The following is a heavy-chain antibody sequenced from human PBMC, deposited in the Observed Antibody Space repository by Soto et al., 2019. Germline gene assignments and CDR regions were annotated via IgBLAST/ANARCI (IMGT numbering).Heavy chain of an antibody. CDR2: IYHTGTP. CDR1: GASISSRNC. V-gene: IGHV4-4*02. CDR3: VKRSIVPLNWFDP. D-gene: IGHD2-8*01. Sequence: PSGALSLTCCLAGASISSRNCRSWGRQSPAKGLEWIGEIYHTGTPNYNPSLKSRVTLSVDKSKNQFSLTLTSVTAADTAVYYCVKRSIVPLNWFDPWGQGTLVTVS. J-gene: IGHJ5*02.